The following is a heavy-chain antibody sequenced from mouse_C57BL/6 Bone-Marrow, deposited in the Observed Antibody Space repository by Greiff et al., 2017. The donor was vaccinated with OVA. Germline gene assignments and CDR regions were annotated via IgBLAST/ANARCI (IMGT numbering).Heavy chain of an antibody. CDR1: GYTFTDYY. J-gene: IGHJ2*01. V-gene: IGHV1-26*01. Sequence: EVQLQQSGPELVKPGASVKISCKASGYTFTDYYMNWVKQSHGKSLEWIGDINPNNGGTSYNQKFKGKATLTVDKSSSTAYMELRSLTSEDSAVYYCARSLYSSGFDYWGQGTTLTVSS. CDR2: INPNNGGT. CDR3: ARSLYSSGFDY. D-gene: IGHD3-2*02.